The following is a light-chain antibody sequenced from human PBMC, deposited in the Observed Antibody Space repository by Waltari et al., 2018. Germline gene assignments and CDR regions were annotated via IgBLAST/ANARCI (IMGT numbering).Light chain of an antibody. CDR3: QQYGSSPRT. Sequence: EILLTQSQGTLSLSPGDTAPLSCRASQIVNRAPEGVPYFAWYQQRPGQAPRLLIYGGSRRATGIPDRFSGSGSGTDFTLTISRLEPEEFAVYYCQQYGSSPRTFGQGTKVEIK. CDR2: GGS. CDR1: QIVNRAPEGVPY. J-gene: IGKJ2*01. V-gene: IGKV3-20*01.